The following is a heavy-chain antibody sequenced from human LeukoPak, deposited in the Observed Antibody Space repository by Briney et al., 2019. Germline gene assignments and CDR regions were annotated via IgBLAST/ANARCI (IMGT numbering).Heavy chain of an antibody. CDR2: MNPNSGNT. V-gene: IGHV1-8*01. Sequence: GASVKVFCKASGYTFTSYEINWVRQATGQGLEWMGWMNPNSGNTDYAQKFQGRVTMTRNTSISTAYMELSSLRSEDTAVYYCARRIAIKTYDPWGQGTLVTVSS. CDR3: ARRIAIKTYDP. J-gene: IGHJ5*02. D-gene: IGHD6-13*01. CDR1: GYTFTSYE.